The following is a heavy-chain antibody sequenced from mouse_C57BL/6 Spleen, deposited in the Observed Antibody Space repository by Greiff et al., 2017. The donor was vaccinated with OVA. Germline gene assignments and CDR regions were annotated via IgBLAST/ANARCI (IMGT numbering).Heavy chain of an antibody. V-gene: IGHV3-6*01. CDR3: ARDGGWGFAY. J-gene: IGHJ3*01. CDR2: ISYDGSN. D-gene: IGHD1-2*01. Sequence: VQLKESGPGLVKPSQSLSLTCSVTGYSITSGYYWNWIRQFPGNKLEWMGYISYDGSNNYNPSLKNRISITRDTSKNQFFLKLNSVTTEDTATYYCARDGGWGFAYWGQGTLVTVSA. CDR1: GYSITSGYY.